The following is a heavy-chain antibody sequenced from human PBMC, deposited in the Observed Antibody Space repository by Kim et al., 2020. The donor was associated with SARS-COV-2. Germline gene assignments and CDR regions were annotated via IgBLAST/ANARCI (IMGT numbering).Heavy chain of an antibody. D-gene: IGHD3-3*01. CDR2: INPNSGGT. CDR1: GYTFTGYY. Sequence: ASVKVSCKASGYTFTGYYMHWVRQAPGQGLEWMGWINPNSGGTNYAQKFQGRVTMTRDTSISTAYMELSRLRSDDTAVYYCARADFWSSHTLDYWGQGTLVTVSS. V-gene: IGHV1-2*02. J-gene: IGHJ4*02. CDR3: ARADFWSSHTLDY.